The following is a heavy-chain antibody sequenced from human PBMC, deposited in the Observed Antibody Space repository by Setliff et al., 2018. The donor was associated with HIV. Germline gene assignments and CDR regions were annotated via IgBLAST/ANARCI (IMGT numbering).Heavy chain of an antibody. V-gene: IGHV4-34*01. Sequence: ETLSLTCAVYGGSFSGYYWSWIRQPPGKGLEWIGEINHSGSTNYNPSLKSRVTMSVDTSKNQISLRLISLTAADTAVYYCARRPISPYTLTTVMLDPWGQGTLVTVSS. J-gene: IGHJ5*02. CDR1: GGSFSGYY. CDR2: INHSGST. D-gene: IGHD4-17*01. CDR3: ARRPISPYTLTTVMLDP.